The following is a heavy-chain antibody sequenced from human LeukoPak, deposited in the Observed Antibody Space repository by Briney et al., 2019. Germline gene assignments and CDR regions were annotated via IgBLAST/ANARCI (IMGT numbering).Heavy chain of an antibody. J-gene: IGHJ4*02. CDR2: IKQDGSEK. V-gene: IGHV3-7*03. D-gene: IGHD6-19*01. CDR3: AKEGRVAVSGLYLDH. Sequence: GGSLRLSCAASGFTFSSYGMHWVRQAPGKGLEWVANIKQDGSEKYYVDSVKGRFTISRDNAKNSLYLQMNSLRAEDTAVYYCAKEGRVAVSGLYLDHWGQGTLVTVSS. CDR1: GFTFSSYG.